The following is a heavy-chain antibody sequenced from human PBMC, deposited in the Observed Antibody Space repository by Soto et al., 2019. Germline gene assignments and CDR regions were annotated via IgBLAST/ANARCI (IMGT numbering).Heavy chain of an antibody. V-gene: IGHV1-69*01. Sequence: QVQLVQSGAEVKRPGSSVKVSCKASGVTFSSYAITWVRQAPGQGLEWMGGIIPIFGTTNYAQSFQGRVTHTADASTTTAYMELSSLRSEHPAVYYCARVPKIHDSESRSAGGGFYYCPAMDVWGQGTRVTASS. CDR1: GVTFSSYA. D-gene: IGHD3-16*01. J-gene: IGHJ6*02. CDR3: ARVPKIHDSESRSAGGGFYYCPAMDV. CDR2: IIPIFGTT.